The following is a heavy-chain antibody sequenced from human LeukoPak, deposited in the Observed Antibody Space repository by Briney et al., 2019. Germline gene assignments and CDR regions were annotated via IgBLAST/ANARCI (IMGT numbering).Heavy chain of an antibody. V-gene: IGHV4-4*07. CDR2: IYTSGST. D-gene: IGHD3-9*01. CDR1: GGSFSGYY. CDR3: ARDVKYYDILTGYYTEYYFDY. J-gene: IGHJ4*02. Sequence: PSETLSLTCAVYGGSFSGYYWSWIRQPAGKGLEWIGRIYTSGSTNYNPSLKSRVTISVDTSKNQFSLKLSSVTAADTAVYYCARDVKYYDILTGYYTEYYFDYWGQGTLVTVSS.